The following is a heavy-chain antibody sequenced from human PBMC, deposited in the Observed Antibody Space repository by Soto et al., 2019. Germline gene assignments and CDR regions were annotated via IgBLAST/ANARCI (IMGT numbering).Heavy chain of an antibody. V-gene: IGHV3-30*18. CDR2: ISYDGSNK. CDR1: GFTFSSYG. D-gene: IGHD3-22*01. CDR3: AKDRYYYDSCGYVDY. J-gene: IGHJ4*02. Sequence: QVQLVESGGGVVQPGRSLRLSCAASGFTFSSYGMHWVRQAPGKGLEWVAVISYDGSNKYYADSVKGRFTISRDNSENTLYLQMNSLRAEDTAVYYCAKDRYYYDSCGYVDYWGQGTLVTVSS.